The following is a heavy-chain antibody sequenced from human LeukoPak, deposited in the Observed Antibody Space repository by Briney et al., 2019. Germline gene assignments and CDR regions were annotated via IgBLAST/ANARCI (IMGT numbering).Heavy chain of an antibody. CDR1: GFTFSHYS. V-gene: IGHV3-21*01. D-gene: IGHD2-2*01. CDR3: ARDGIVVVPAAMPLGYFDL. CDR2: IRFTGSYI. J-gene: IGHJ2*01. Sequence: SGGSLRLSCVASGFTFSHYSMNWVRQAPGKGLEWVSSIRFTGSYIYYADSVKGRFTISRADAKNLLSLQMISLRAEDTAVYYCARDGIVVVPAAMPLGYFDLWGRGTLVTVSS.